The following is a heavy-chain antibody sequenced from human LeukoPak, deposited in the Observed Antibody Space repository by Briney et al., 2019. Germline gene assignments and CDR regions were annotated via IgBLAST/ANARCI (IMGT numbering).Heavy chain of an antibody. Sequence: ESGPTLVNPTQTLTLTCTFSGFSLSTSGVGVGWVRQPPGKALEWLALIFWNDDEFYSPSLKTRLTITKDTSKNQVVLTMINVDPVDTATYHCAHSMICVAPRVFDYWGPGTLVTVSS. CDR1: GFSLSTSGVG. CDR3: AHSMICVAPRVFDY. J-gene: IGHJ4*02. D-gene: IGHD3/OR15-3a*01. CDR2: IFWNDDE. V-gene: IGHV2-5*01.